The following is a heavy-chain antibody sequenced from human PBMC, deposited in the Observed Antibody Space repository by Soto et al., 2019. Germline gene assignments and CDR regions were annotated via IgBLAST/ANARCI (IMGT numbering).Heavy chain of an antibody. V-gene: IGHV4-34*01. CDR2: INDSGNI. D-gene: IGHD3-10*01. Sequence: PSETLCHTWGVDGGTFSGHQWSWIRQTQGKGLEWIGEINDSGNINYNPSLKSRVTILLDTPKKQISLKLSSVTAADSAVYYCARGLILWFGELSRRGGYYYYMDFWGKGTTVTVSS. J-gene: IGHJ6*03. CDR3: ARGLILWFGELSRRGGYYYYMDF. CDR1: GGTFSGHQ.